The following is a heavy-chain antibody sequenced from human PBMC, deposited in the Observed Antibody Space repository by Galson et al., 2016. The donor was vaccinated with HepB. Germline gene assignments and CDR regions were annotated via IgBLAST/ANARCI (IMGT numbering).Heavy chain of an antibody. CDR1: SDSINSSAYY. J-gene: IGHJ6*02. Sequence: SETLSLTCTVSSDSINSSAYYWGWIRQSPDMGLEWIGNFYYSGITFYTFYNPSLKSRLTVSVDTSKNQFSLNLRSVTAADTAVYFCARDRREHSLGRYGSEYAYYYAMDVGGQGTTVTVSS. CDR2: FYYSGITFY. D-gene: IGHD6-19*01. CDR3: ARDRREHSLGRYGSEYAYYYAMDV. V-gene: IGHV4-39*07.